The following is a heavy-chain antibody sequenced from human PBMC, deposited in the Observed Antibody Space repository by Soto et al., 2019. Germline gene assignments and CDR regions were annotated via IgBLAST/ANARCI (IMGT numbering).Heavy chain of an antibody. CDR2: ISAYNGNT. V-gene: IGHV1-18*01. D-gene: IGHD3-3*01. J-gene: IGHJ6*02. Sequence: QVQLVQSGAEVKKPGASVKVSCKASGYTFTSYGISWVRQAPGQGIEWMGWISAYNGNTNYAQKLQGRVTMNTDTSTSTAYVELSSLRSDDTAVYYCARDLLFLEWLPRSSYYYYGMDVWGQGTTVTVSS. CDR3: ARDLLFLEWLPRSSYYYYGMDV. CDR1: GYTFTSYG.